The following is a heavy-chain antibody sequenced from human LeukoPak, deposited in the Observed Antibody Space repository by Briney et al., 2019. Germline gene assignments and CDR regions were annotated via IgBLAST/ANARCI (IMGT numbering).Heavy chain of an antibody. Sequence: PSETLSLTCTVSGGSISSSSYYWGWIRQPPGKGLEWIGSIYYSGSTYYNPSLKSRVTISVDTSNNQVSLRLSSVTAADTAVYYCAKGGTYGGGADYWGQGTLVTVSS. V-gene: IGHV4-39*07. CDR1: GGSISSSSYY. CDR2: IYYSGST. J-gene: IGHJ4*02. CDR3: AKGGTYGGGADY. D-gene: IGHD1-26*01.